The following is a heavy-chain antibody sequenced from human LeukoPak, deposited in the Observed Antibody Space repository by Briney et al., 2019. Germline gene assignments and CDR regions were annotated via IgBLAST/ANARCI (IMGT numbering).Heavy chain of an antibody. J-gene: IGHJ4*02. CDR3: ARDTSGYTFDD. CDR1: GFTFSSYS. V-gene: IGHV3-21*01. Sequence: GGSLRLSCAASGFTFSSYSMNWVRQAPGKGLEWVSSISATSNYIYYADSVKGRFTISRDNAKNSLYLQMNSLRAEDTAVYYCARDTSGYTFDDWGQGTLVTVSS. D-gene: IGHD5-18*01. CDR2: ISATSNYI.